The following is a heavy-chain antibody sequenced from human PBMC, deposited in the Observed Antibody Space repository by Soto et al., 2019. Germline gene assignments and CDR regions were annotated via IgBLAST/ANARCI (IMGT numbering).Heavy chain of an antibody. CDR3: ARIPSGFYYFDY. CDR1: GGTFSSYA. D-gene: IGHD3-22*01. J-gene: IGHJ4*02. V-gene: IGHV1-69*13. CDR2: IIPIFGTA. Sequence: RASVKVSCKASGGTFSSYAISWVRQAPGQGLEWMGGIIPIFGTANYAQKFQGRVTITADESTSTAYMELSSLRSEDTAVYYCARIPSGFYYFDYWGQGTLVTVS.